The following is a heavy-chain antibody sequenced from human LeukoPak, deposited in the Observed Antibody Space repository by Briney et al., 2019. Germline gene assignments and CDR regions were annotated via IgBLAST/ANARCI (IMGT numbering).Heavy chain of an antibody. Sequence: PGGSLRLSCAASGFTFSGHAMHWLRQVPGKGLQWVLGISHDGDNKYYPDSVKGRFIVSRDNSKNTLSLEMNSLGAEDTGLYYCARVGSGPLRNYYDYWGQGTPVTVSS. J-gene: IGHJ4*02. CDR1: GFTFSGHA. CDR2: ISHDGDNK. D-gene: IGHD3-3*01. V-gene: IGHV3-30-3*01. CDR3: ARVGSGPLRNYYDY.